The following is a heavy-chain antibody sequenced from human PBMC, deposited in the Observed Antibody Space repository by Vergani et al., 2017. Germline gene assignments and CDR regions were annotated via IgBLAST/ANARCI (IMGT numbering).Heavy chain of an antibody. D-gene: IGHD3-10*01. Sequence: QVQLVQSGAEVKKPGASVKVSCKASGYTFTDYYMHWVRQAPGQGLEWMGWINPNSGGTNYAQKFQGRFTMTRDTSISTAYMELSRLRAEDTALYYCAKVQSSLRGVVISDAFDIWGQGTLVTVSS. CDR3: AKVQSSLRGVVISDAFDI. J-gene: IGHJ3*02. CDR1: GYTFTDYY. CDR2: INPNSGGT. V-gene: IGHV1-2*02.